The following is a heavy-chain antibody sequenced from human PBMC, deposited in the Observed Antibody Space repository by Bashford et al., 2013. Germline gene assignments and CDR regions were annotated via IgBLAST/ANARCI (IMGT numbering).Heavy chain of an antibody. V-gene: IGHV5-51*01. J-gene: IGHJ4*02. CDR3: ASYSSSYAY. CDR2: IYPGDSDT. D-gene: IGHD6-6*01. Sequence: WVRQMPGKGLEWMGIIYPGDSDTRYSPSFQGQVTISADKSISTAYLQWSSLKASDTAMYYCASYSSSYAYWGQGTLVTVSS.